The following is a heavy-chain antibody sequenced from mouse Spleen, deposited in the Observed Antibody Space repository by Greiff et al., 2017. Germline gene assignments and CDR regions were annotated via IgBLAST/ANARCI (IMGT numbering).Heavy chain of an antibody. CDR3: ARSGGYYGYDGAMDY. Sequence: QVTLKESGPGILQSSQTLSLTCSFSGFSLSTSGMGVSWIRQPSGKGLEWLAHIYWDDDKRYNPSLKSRLTISKDTSRNQVFLKITSVDTADTATYYCARSGGYYGYDGAMDYWGQGTSVTVSS. CDR2: IYWDDDK. J-gene: IGHJ4*01. CDR1: GFSLSTSGMG. V-gene: IGHV8-12*01. D-gene: IGHD2-2*01.